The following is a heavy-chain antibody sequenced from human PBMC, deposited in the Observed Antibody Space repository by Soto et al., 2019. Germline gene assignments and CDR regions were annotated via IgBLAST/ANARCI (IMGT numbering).Heavy chain of an antibody. V-gene: IGHV1-18*01. D-gene: IGHD2-15*01. CDR2: ISAYNGNT. J-gene: IGHJ3*02. Sequence: QVQLVQSGAEVKKPGASVKVSCKASGYTFTSYGISWVRQAPGQGLEWRGWISAYNGNTNYAQKLQGRVTMTTETSTSTAYMELRSLRSDDTAVYYCARDRGDIVVVVAANRAFDIWGQGTMVTVSS. CDR3: ARDRGDIVVVVAANRAFDI. CDR1: GYTFTSYG.